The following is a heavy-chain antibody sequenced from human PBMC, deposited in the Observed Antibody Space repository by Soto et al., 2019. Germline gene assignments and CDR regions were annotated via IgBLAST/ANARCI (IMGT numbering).Heavy chain of an antibody. Sequence: SETLSLTCTVSGGSISSGDYYWSWIRQPPGKGLEWIGYIYYSGSTYYNPSLKSRVTISVDTSKNQFSLKLSSVTAADTAVYYCARVRGYSGYDHFDYWGRGTLVTVSS. CDR2: IYYSGST. CDR1: GGSISSGDYY. J-gene: IGHJ4*02. D-gene: IGHD5-12*01. CDR3: ARVRGYSGYDHFDY. V-gene: IGHV4-30-4*01.